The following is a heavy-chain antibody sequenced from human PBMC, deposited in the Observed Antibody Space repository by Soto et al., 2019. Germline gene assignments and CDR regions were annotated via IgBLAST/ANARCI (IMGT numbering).Heavy chain of an antibody. CDR3: ARVWNSSGYYYYYYYGMDV. CDR1: GFTFSSYG. V-gene: IGHV3-33*01. D-gene: IGHD3-22*01. Sequence: GGSLRLSCAASGFTFSSYGMHWVRQAPGKGLEWVAVIWYDGSNKYYADSVKGRFTISRDNSKNTLYLQMNSLRAEDTAVYYCARVWNSSGYYYYYYYGMDVWGQGTTVTVSS. J-gene: IGHJ6*02. CDR2: IWYDGSNK.